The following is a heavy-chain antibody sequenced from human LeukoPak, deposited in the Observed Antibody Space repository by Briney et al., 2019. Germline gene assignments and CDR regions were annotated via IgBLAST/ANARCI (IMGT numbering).Heavy chain of an antibody. CDR2: IKRKTDVRTT. CDR3: TGVVVPAAHL. J-gene: IGHJ4*02. D-gene: IGHD2-2*01. Sequence: PGGCLRHSCAAYGFKLSNAWMSWVRQATGKGLEWVGRIKRKTDVRTTDYAAPVKGRFTISRDNSKNTLYLQMNSLKTEDTAVYYCTGVVVPAAHLGGQGTLVTVSS. CDR1: GFKLSNAW. V-gene: IGHV3-15*01.